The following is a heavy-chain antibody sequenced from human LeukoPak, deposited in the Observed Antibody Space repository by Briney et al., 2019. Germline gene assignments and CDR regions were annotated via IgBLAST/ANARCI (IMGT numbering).Heavy chain of an antibody. J-gene: IGHJ3*02. Sequence: SETLSLTCTVSGGSISSYYWSWIRQPTGKGLEWIGRIYPSGGTNYNPSLKSRVTMSVDTSKNQFSLKLSSVTAADTAVYYCARDLARAYYDSSGARDAFDIWGQGTMVTVSS. D-gene: IGHD3-22*01. V-gene: IGHV4-4*07. CDR3: ARDLARAYYDSSGARDAFDI. CDR1: GGSISSYY. CDR2: IYPSGGT.